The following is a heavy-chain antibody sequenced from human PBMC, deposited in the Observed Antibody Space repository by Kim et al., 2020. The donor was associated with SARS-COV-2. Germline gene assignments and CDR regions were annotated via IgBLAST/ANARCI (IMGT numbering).Heavy chain of an antibody. D-gene: IGHD3-9*01. V-gene: IGHV3-9*01. Sequence: GGSLRLSCAASGFTFDDCAMHWVRQAPGKGLEWVSGISWNSGTIGYADSVQGRFTISRDNAKNSLYLQMNSLRAEDTALYYCAKGKTGHYDILTGYTWDYWGQGTLVTVSS. J-gene: IGHJ4*02. CDR3: AKGKTGHYDILTGYTWDY. CDR2: ISWNSGTI. CDR1: GFTFDDCA.